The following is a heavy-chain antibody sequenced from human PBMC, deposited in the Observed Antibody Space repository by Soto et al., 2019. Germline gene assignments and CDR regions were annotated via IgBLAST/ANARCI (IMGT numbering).Heavy chain of an antibody. Sequence: GGSLRLSCAASGFAFSSYGMNWVRQAPGKGLEWVSGISGSGTNTYYAASVKGRFTISRDNSEHTLFLQMNSLRDKDTAVYRCGKVFSSGWYAAFDIWGQGTLVTVSS. D-gene: IGHD6-13*01. CDR2: ISGSGTNT. CDR3: GKVFSSGWYAAFDI. J-gene: IGHJ3*02. V-gene: IGHV3-23*01. CDR1: GFAFSSYG.